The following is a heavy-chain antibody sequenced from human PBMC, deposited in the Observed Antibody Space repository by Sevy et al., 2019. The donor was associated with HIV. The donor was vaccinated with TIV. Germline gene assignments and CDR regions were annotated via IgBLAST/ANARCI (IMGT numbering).Heavy chain of an antibody. Sequence: GGSLRLSCAASGFTFGSYAMSWVRQAPGKGLEWVSAISGSGGSTYYADSVKGRFTISRDNSKNTLYLQMNSLRAEDTAVYYCATTDDYGGNQGYWGQGTLVTVSS. CDR1: GFTFGSYA. D-gene: IGHD4-17*01. CDR2: ISGSGGST. V-gene: IGHV3-23*01. J-gene: IGHJ4*02. CDR3: ATTDDYGGNQGY.